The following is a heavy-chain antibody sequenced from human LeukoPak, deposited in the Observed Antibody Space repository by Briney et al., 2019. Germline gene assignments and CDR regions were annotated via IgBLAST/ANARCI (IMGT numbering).Heavy chain of an antibody. CDR2: IIPIFGTA. J-gene: IGHJ4*02. CDR1: GGTFSSYA. Sequence: SVKVSCKASGGTFSSYAISWVRQAPGRGLEWMGGIIPIFGTANYAQKFQGRVTITADESTSTAYMELSSLRSEDTAVYYCARDGGSDYDFWSGYYWWGQGTLVTVSS. CDR3: ARDGGSDYDFWSGYYW. V-gene: IGHV1-69*01. D-gene: IGHD3-3*01.